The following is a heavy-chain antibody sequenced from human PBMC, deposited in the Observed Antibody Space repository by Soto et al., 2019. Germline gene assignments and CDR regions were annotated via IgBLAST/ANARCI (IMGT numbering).Heavy chain of an antibody. J-gene: IGHJ3*02. V-gene: IGHV1-69*01. CDR2: IIPMFNTS. D-gene: IGHD4-17*01. CDR3: PSDDTVLVGADSAFAI. CDR1: GGTFNGHS. Sequence: QVQLVQSGAEVKKPGSSVKVSCKASGGTFNGHSFSWVRQAPGQGLEWMGAIIPMFNTSTYAQRIQGRVTITADESTTTGYMDLSSLTSEDTAVYYCPSDDTVLVGADSAFAIWGQGTMVTVSS.